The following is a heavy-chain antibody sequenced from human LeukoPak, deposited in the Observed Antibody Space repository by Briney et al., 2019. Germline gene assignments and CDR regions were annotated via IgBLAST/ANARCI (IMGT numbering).Heavy chain of an antibody. J-gene: IGHJ6*03. V-gene: IGHV4-4*07. Sequence: SSETLSLTCTVSGGSISNYYWSWIRQPAGKGPEWIGHISTSGNTNYSPSLKSRVTISVDTSKNQFSLKLSSVTAADTAVYYCARTSSGSPTQVPYYYGSGSYWPYYYYMDVWGKGTTVTISS. CDR2: ISTSGNT. CDR1: GGSISNYY. D-gene: IGHD3-10*01. CDR3: ARTSSGSPTQVPYYYGSGSYWPYYYYMDV.